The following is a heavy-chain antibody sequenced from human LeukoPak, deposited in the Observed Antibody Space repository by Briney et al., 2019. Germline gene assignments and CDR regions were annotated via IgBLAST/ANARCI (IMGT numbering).Heavy chain of an antibody. D-gene: IGHD3-10*01. V-gene: IGHV4-61*02. CDR3: APGFGELQFDY. J-gene: IGHJ4*02. CDR2: IYSSGST. CDR1: GGSISSSSYY. Sequence: SETLSLTCTVSGGSISSSSYYWGWIRQPAGKGLEWIGRIYSSGSTNYNPSLKSRVTISVDTSKNQFSLKLSSVTAADTAVYYCAPGFGELQFDYWGQGTLVTVSS.